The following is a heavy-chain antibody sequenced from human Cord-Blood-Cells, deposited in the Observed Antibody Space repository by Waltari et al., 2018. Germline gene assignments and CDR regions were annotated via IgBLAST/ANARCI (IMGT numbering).Heavy chain of an antibody. D-gene: IGHD3-3*01. CDR1: GYTFTGYY. CDR3: ARVESVITIPLSIDY. Sequence: QVQLVQSGAEVKKPGASVKVSCKASGYTFTGYYMHWVRQAPGQGLEWMGWINHNGGGTNYAQKFQGRVTMTRDTSISTAYMELSRLRSDDTAVYYCARVESVITIPLSIDYWGQGTLVTVSS. CDR2: INHNGGGT. J-gene: IGHJ4*02. V-gene: IGHV1-2*02.